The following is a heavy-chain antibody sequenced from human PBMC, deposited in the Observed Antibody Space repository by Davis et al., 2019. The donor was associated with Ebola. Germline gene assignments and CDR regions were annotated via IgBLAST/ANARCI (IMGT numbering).Heavy chain of an antibody. V-gene: IGHV4-38-2*02. CDR1: GYSISSGYY. Sequence: PSETLSLTCNVSGYSISSGYYWGWIRQPPGKGLEWIGSIYHSGSTYYNPSLKSRVTISVDTSKNQFSLKLSSVTAADTAVYYCARRDGVAAAGDWYFDLWGRGTLVTVSS. CDR2: IYHSGST. J-gene: IGHJ2*01. D-gene: IGHD6-13*01. CDR3: ARRDGVAAAGDWYFDL.